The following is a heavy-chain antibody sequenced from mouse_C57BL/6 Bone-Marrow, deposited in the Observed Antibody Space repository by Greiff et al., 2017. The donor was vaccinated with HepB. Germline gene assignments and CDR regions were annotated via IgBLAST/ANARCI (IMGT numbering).Heavy chain of an antibody. CDR2: IYPRSGNT. D-gene: IGHD1-1*01. V-gene: IGHV1-81*01. J-gene: IGHJ3*01. CDR1: GYTFTSYG. Sequence: VMLVESGAELARPGASVKLSCKASGYTFTSYGISWVKQRTGQGLEWIGEIYPRSGNTYYNEKFKGKATLTADKSSSTAYMELRSLTSEDSAVYFCARGGRGSSPFAYWGQGTLVTVSA. CDR3: ARGGRGSSPFAY.